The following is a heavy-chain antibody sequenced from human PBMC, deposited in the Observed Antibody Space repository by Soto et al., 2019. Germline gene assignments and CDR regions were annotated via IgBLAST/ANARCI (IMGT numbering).Heavy chain of an antibody. V-gene: IGHV4-30-4*01. D-gene: IGHD4-17*01. Sequence: SETLSLTCTVSGGSISSGDYYWSWIRQPPGKGLEWIGYIYYSGSTYYNPSLKSRVTISVDTSKNQFSLKLSSVTAADTAVYYCARDSDYGDYVRGFDYWGQGTLVTVSS. CDR3: ARDSDYGDYVRGFDY. J-gene: IGHJ4*02. CDR1: GGSISSGDYY. CDR2: IYYSGST.